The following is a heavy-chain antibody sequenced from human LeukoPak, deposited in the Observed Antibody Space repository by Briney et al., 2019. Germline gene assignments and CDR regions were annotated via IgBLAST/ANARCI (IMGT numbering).Heavy chain of an antibody. J-gene: IGHJ4*02. V-gene: IGHV1-69*05. CDR1: GGTFSSYA. Sequence: SVKLSCKASGGTFSSYAMSWVRQAPGQGLEWMGGIIPSFGTANYAQKLKGRVTMTTDTSTNSAYMELRSLRSDDTAVYYCARAIRVEMATGGRRNEFDYGGQGTLVTVSS. CDR3: ARAIRVEMATGGRRNEFDY. D-gene: IGHD5-24*01. CDR2: IIPSFGTA.